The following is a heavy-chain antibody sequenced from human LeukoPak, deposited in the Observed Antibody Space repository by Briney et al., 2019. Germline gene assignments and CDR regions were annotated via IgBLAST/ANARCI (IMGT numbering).Heavy chain of an antibody. J-gene: IGHJ4*02. V-gene: IGHV1-69*05. CDR1: GGTFSSYA. CDR3: ARVGTTDCSSTSCYNSNYYFDY. CDR2: IIPIFGTA. D-gene: IGHD2-2*01. Sequence: SVKVSCKASGGTFSSYAISWVRQAPGQGLEWMGGIIPIFGTANYAQKFQGRVTITTDESTSTAYMELSSLRSEDTAVYYCARVGTTDCSSTSCYNSNYYFDYWGQGTLVTVSS.